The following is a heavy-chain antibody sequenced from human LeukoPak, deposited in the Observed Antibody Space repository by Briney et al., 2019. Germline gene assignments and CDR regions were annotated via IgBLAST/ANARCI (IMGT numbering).Heavy chain of an antibody. D-gene: IGHD5-18*01. CDR1: GDSVSSNSVA. Sequence: SRTLSLTCVLSGDSVSSNSVAWNWIRQSPSRGLEWLGRTCYRSKWHNDYAVSVKSRITINADTSKNQFSLQLNSVTPEDTAVYYCARGGYSYFYYGMDVWGQGTTVTVSS. V-gene: IGHV6-1*01. CDR3: ARGGYSYFYYGMDV. CDR2: TCYRSKWHN. J-gene: IGHJ6*02.